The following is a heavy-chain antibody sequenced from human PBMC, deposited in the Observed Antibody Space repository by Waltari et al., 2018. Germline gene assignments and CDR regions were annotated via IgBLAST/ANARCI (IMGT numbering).Heavy chain of an antibody. CDR1: GGSFSGYY. CDR2: IKHSGKK. CDR3: VRLEDCSGPGGNCYSGDSFALDV. J-gene: IGHJ6*02. D-gene: IGHD2-21*02. V-gene: IGHV4-34*02. Sequence: QVQLQQWGAGLLQPSETLSLTCAVYGGSFSGYYWGWIRHPPGTGLEWIGEIKHSGKKNYNPSLRIGVTMLVGTSTGQFSLKLNSVTAADTAVYYCVRLEDCSGPGGNCYSGDSFALDVWGQGTTVTVSS.